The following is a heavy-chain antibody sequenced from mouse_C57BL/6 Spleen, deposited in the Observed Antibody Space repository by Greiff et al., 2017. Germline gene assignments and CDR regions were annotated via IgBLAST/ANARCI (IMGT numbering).Heavy chain of an antibody. Sequence: EVQLQQSGPELVKPGASVKISCKASGYTFTDYYMNWVKQSHGKSLEWIGDINPNNGGTSYNQKFKGKATLTVDKSSSTAYMELRSLTSEDSAVYYCARGDYAWFAYWGQGTLVNVSA. J-gene: IGHJ3*01. D-gene: IGHD2-4*01. CDR2: INPNNGGT. CDR1: GYTFTDYY. CDR3: ARGDYAWFAY. V-gene: IGHV1-26*01.